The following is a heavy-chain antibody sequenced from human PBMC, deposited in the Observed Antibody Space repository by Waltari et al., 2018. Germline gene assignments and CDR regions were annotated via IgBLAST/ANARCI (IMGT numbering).Heavy chain of an antibody. Sequence: WWCLVRQYPWKGREWVGQVQRSGRTNYNPSLASRVTISVDTSTNHFSLKVTSATAADTAVYFCARDRGRGIYLDSWGQGTLVTVSP. V-gene: IGHV4-4*01. J-gene: IGHJ4*02. D-gene: IGHD2-15*01. CDR1: W. CDR3: ARDRGRGIYLDS. CDR2: VQRSGRT.